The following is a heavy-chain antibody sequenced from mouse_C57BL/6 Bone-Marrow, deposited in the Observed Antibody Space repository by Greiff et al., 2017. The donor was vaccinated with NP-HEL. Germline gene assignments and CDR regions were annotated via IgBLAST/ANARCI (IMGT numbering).Heavy chain of an antibody. J-gene: IGHJ3*01. Sequence: QVQLQQPGAELVRPGSSVKLSCKASGYTFTSYWMGWVKQRPGQGLEWIGNIYPSDSETHYNQKFKDKATLTVDKSSSTAYMQLSSLTSEDSAVYYCARRPYDGYAYWGQGTLVTVSA. CDR2: IYPSDSET. V-gene: IGHV1-61*01. D-gene: IGHD2-3*01. CDR1: GYTFTSYW. CDR3: ARRPYDGYAY.